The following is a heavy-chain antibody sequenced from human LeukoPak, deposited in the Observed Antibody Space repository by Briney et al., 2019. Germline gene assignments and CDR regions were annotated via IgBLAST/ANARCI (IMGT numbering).Heavy chain of an antibody. V-gene: IGHV5-51*01. D-gene: IGHD4-23*01. Sequence: GESLKISCKGSGYSFTSYWIGWVRQMPGKGLEWMGIIYPGDSDTRYSSSFQGQVTISADKSISTAYLQWSSLKASDTAMYYCARQPTYYGGNSEPFDYWGQGTLVTVSS. CDR2: IYPGDSDT. CDR1: GYSFTSYW. CDR3: ARQPTYYGGNSEPFDY. J-gene: IGHJ4*02.